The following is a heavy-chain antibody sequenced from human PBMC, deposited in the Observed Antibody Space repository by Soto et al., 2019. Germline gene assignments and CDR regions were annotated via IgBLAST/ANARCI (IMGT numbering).Heavy chain of an antibody. CDR3: ARDARGSGWYWFDP. D-gene: IGHD6-19*01. CDR2: IYHSGST. Sequence: SETLSLTCAVSGGSISSSNWWSWVRQPPGKGLEWIGEIYHSGSTNYNPSLKSRVTISVDKSKNQFSLKLSSVTAADTAVYYCARDARGSGWYWFDPWGQGTLVTVSS. CDR1: GGSISSSNW. J-gene: IGHJ5*02. V-gene: IGHV4-4*02.